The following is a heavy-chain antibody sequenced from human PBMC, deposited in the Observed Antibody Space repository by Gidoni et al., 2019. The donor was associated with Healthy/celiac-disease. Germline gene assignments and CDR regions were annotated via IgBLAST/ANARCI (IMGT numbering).Heavy chain of an antibody. CDR1: GGSISSYY. V-gene: IGHV4-4*07. J-gene: IGHJ5*02. D-gene: IGHD3-3*01. CDR3: ARDVRGPCWSGYPPNNWFDP. Sequence: QVQLQESGPGLVKPSETLSLTCTVSGGSISSYYWSWIRQPAGKGLEWIGRIYTSGSTNYNPSLKSRVTMSVDTSKNQFSLKLSSVTAADTAVYYCARDVRGPCWSGYPPNNWFDPWGQGTLVTVSS. CDR2: IYTSGST.